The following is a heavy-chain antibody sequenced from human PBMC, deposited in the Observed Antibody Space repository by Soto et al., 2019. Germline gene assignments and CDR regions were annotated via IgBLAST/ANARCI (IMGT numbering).Heavy chain of an antibody. D-gene: IGHD3-16*02. CDR1: GYTFTGYY. V-gene: IGHV1-2*04. CDR3: ARGMITFGGVIGLDY. J-gene: IGHJ4*02. Sequence: VSCKASGYTFTGYYMHWVRQAPGQGLEWMGWINPNSGGTNYAQKFQGWVTMTRDTSISTAYMELSRLRSDDTAVYYCARGMITFGGVIGLDYWGQGTLVTVSS. CDR2: INPNSGGT.